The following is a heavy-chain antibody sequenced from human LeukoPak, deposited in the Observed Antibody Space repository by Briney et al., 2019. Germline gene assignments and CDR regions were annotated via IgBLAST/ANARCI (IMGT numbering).Heavy chain of an antibody. CDR1: GFTFSSYW. CDR3: ARDSFNWNYLGDAFDI. D-gene: IGHD1-7*01. CDR2: IKQDGSEK. Sequence: GGSLRLSCAASGFTFSSYWMSWVRQAPGKGLEWVANIKQDGSEKYYVDSVRGRFTISRDNAKNSLYLQMNSLRAEDTAVYYCARDSFNWNYLGDAFDIWGQGTMVTVSS. J-gene: IGHJ3*02. V-gene: IGHV3-7*01.